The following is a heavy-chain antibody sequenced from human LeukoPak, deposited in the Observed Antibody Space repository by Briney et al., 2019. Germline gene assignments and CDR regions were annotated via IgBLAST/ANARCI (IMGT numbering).Heavy chain of an antibody. D-gene: IGHD4-17*01. Sequence: ASVKVSCKASGYTFTSYYMHWVRQAPGQGLEWMGIINPSGGSTSYAQKFQGRVTMTRDTSTSTVYMELSSLRSEDTVVYYCAREYGDYEGVSSAFDIWGQGTMVTVSS. CDR3: AREYGDYEGVSSAFDI. CDR1: GYTFTSYY. CDR2: INPSGGST. V-gene: IGHV1-46*01. J-gene: IGHJ3*02.